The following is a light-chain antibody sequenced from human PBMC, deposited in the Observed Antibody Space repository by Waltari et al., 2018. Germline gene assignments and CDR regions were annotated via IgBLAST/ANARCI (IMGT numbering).Light chain of an antibody. V-gene: IGKV1-39*01. J-gene: IGKJ2*01. CDR2: AAV. Sequence: DIQMTQSPSSLSASVGDRVNITCRASESIINYLNWYQQKPGKAPKLLIYAAVSLQSGVPSGFSGSGSGTDFTLTISSLQVEDFATYYCQQSYNTPYTFGQGTKLDIK. CDR3: QQSYNTPYT. CDR1: ESIINY.